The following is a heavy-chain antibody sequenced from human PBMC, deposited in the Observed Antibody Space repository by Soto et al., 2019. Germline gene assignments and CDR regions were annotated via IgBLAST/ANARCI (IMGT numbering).Heavy chain of an antibody. D-gene: IGHD6-19*01. V-gene: IGHV4-30-4*01. J-gene: IGHJ4*02. CDR3: AGGKGYSSGWPFDF. CDR2: ISYNGRT. CDR1: GGSLSSENYY. Sequence: LSLTCSVSGGSLSSENYYWSWIRQPPGKGLEWIGYISYNGRTYYNPSLMSRGTISADMSKTQFSLELTSVTAADTAVYYCAGGKGYSSGWPFDFWGPGTLVTVSS.